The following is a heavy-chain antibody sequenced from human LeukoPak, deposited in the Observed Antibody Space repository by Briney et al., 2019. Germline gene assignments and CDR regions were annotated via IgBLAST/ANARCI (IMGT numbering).Heavy chain of an antibody. J-gene: IGHJ6*02. V-gene: IGHV1-18*01. CDR3: ARGGIMVRGVNYAMDV. CDR1: GYSFISFG. CDR2: ISINNDKT. Sequence: ASVKVSCKASGYSFISFGINWVRQAPGQGLEWMGWISINNDKTNYAQKFQGRVTMSTDTSTNTAYMELRSLRSDDTAVYYCARGGIMVRGVNYAMDVWGQGTTVTVSS. D-gene: IGHD3-10*01.